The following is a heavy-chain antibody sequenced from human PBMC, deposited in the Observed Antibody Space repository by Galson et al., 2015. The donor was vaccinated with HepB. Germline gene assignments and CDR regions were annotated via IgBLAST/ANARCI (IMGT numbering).Heavy chain of an antibody. J-gene: IGHJ4*02. Sequence: SLRLSCAASGFTFSSYAMHWVRQAPGKGLEWVAVISYDGGNKYYADSVKGRFTISRDNSKNTLYLQMNSLRAEDTAVYYCARKGVEDDFWSGYPFDYWGQGTLVTVSS. D-gene: IGHD3-3*01. CDR1: GFTFSSYA. V-gene: IGHV3-30-3*01. CDR2: ISYDGGNK. CDR3: ARKGVEDDFWSGYPFDY.